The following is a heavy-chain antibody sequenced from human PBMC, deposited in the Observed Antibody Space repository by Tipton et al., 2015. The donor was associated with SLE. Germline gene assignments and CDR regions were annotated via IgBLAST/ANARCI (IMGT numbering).Heavy chain of an antibody. Sequence: SLRLSCAASGFTFSSYGMHWVRQAPGKGLEWVAVIWHDGSNKYYADSVKGRFTISRDNSKNTLYLQMNSLRAEDTAVYYCAGWVGYCSGGSCFYWGQGTLVTVSS. V-gene: IGHV3-33*08. D-gene: IGHD2-15*01. CDR3: AGWVGYCSGGSCFY. CDR1: GFTFSSYG. CDR2: IWHDGSNK. J-gene: IGHJ4*02.